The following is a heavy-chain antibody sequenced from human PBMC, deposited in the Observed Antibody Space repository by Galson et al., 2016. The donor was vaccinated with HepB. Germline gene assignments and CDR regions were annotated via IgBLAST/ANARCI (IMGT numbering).Heavy chain of an antibody. CDR3: VRGVGESDFDF. Sequence: SLRLSCAASGFALSSYDMHWVRQPTGKGPEWVSAIGSVGDTYYPASVRGRFTVSRENAKNSLYLQMNSLRVGDTAVYYCVRGVGESDFDFWGQGTLVTVSS. CDR2: IGSVGDT. V-gene: IGHV3-13*01. D-gene: IGHD1-26*01. CDR1: GFALSSYD. J-gene: IGHJ4*02.